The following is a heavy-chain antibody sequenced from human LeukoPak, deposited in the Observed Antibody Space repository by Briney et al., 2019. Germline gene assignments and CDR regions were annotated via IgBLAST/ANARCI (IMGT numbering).Heavy chain of an antibody. CDR3: ARVGDTASPFFDY. J-gene: IGHJ4*02. CDR1: GGSISSYY. CDR2: IYYSGST. V-gene: IGHV4-59*01. Sequence: SETLSLTCTVSGGSISSYYWSWIRQPPGTGLEWIGYIYYSGSTNYNPSLKSRVTISVDTSKNQFSLKLSSVTAADTAVYYCARVGDTASPFFDYWGQGTLVTVSS. D-gene: IGHD5-18*01.